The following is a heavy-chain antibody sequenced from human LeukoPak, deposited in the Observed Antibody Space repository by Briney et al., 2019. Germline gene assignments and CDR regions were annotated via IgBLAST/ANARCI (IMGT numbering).Heavy chain of an antibody. CDR3: ARDCRGYSYGYGAFDI. CDR2: INHSGST. D-gene: IGHD5-18*01. V-gene: IGHV4-34*01. CDR1: GGSFSGYY. Sequence: SETLSLTCAVYGGSFSGYYWSWIRQPPGKGLEWIGEINHSGSTNYNPSLKSRVTISVDTSKNQFSLKLSSVTAADTAVYYCARDCRGYSYGYGAFDIWGQGTMVTVSS. J-gene: IGHJ3*02.